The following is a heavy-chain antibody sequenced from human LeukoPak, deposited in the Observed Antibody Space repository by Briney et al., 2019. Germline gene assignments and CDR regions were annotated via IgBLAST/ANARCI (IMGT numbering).Heavy chain of an antibody. D-gene: IGHD5-12*01. Sequence: GGSLRLSCAASRFIFSNYYMSWIRQTPGKGLEWIADIGADGSSEYYADSAKGRFTISRDNARNSLFLQMNSLRVEDTAVYFCARAATYSGYKVFDKWGQGTLVTVSS. J-gene: IGHJ4*02. V-gene: IGHV3-11*01. CDR1: RFIFSNYY. CDR3: ARAATYSGYKVFDK. CDR2: IGADGSSE.